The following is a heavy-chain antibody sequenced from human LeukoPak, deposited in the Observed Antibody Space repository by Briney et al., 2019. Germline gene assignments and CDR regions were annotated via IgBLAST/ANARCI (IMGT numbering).Heavy chain of an antibody. CDR1: GGPISSYH. CDR3: ARGGTTVTTSAVRGRDYYGMDV. D-gene: IGHD4-17*01. Sequence: SETLSLTCTVSGGPISSYHGSWIRQPPGKGLEWIGYIYYSGSTNYNPSLKSRVTISVDTSKNQFSLQLSSVTAADTAVYYCARGGTTVTTSAVRGRDYYGMDVWGQGTTVTVSS. J-gene: IGHJ6*02. V-gene: IGHV4-59*01. CDR2: IYYSGST.